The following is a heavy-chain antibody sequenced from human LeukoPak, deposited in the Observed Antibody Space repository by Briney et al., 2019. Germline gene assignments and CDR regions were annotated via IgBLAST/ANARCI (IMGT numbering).Heavy chain of an antibody. CDR3: ARGGYLGCGGY. J-gene: IGHJ4*02. CDR2: ISYDGSNK. CDR1: GFTFSSYA. D-gene: IGHD2-21*01. Sequence: GGSLRLSCAASGFTFSSYAMHWVRQAPGKGLEWVAVISYDGSNKYYADSVKGRFTISRDNSKNTLYLQMGSLRAEDMAVYYCARGGYLGCGGYWGQGTLVTVSS. V-gene: IGHV3-30*14.